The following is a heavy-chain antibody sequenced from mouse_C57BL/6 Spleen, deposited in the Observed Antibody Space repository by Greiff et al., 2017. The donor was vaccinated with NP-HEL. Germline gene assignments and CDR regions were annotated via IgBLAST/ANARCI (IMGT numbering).Heavy chain of an antibody. CDR2: IDPSDSYT. CDR1: GYTFTSYW. D-gene: IGHD2-5*01. J-gene: IGHJ1*03. V-gene: IGHV1-69*01. Sequence: VQLQQSGAELVMPGASVKLSCKASGYTFTSYWMHWVKQRPGQGLEWIGEIDPSDSYTNYNQKFKGKSTLTVDKSSSTAYMQLSSLTSEDSAVYYCARRDYSNYSDWYFDVWGTGTTVTVSS. CDR3: ARRDYSNYSDWYFDV.